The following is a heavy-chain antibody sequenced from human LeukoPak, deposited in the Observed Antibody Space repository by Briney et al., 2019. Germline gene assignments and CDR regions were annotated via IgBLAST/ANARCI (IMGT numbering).Heavy chain of an antibody. Sequence: ASVKVSCKASGYTFTGYYMHWVRQAPGQGLEWMGWINPNSGGTNYAQKFRGRVTMTRDTSNSTAYMDLSRLRSDDTAVYYCARDDDFVDYWGQGSLVTASS. V-gene: IGHV1-2*02. CDR2: INPNSGGT. J-gene: IGHJ4*02. CDR3: ARDDDFVDY. CDR1: GYTFTGYY. D-gene: IGHD1-1*01.